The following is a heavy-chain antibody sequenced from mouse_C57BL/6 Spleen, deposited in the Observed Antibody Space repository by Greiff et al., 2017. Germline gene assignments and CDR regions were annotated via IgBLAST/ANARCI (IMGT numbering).Heavy chain of an antibody. CDR1: GYTFTSYW. CDR3: TRPPYYYGSSYGFAY. Sequence: EVQLQQSGTVLARPGASVKMSCKTSGYTFTSYWMHWVKQRPGQGLEWIGAIYPGNSDTSYNQKFKGKAKLTAVTSASTAYMELSSLTNEDSAVYYCTRPPYYYGSSYGFAYWGQGTLVTVSA. D-gene: IGHD1-1*01. CDR2: IYPGNSDT. J-gene: IGHJ3*01. V-gene: IGHV1-5*01.